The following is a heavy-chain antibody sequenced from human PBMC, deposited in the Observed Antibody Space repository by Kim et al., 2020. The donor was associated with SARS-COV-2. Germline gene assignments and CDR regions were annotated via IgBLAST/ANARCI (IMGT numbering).Heavy chain of an antibody. V-gene: IGHV3-23*01. CDR2: T. Sequence: TYYADSVKGRFTISRDNSKNTLYLQMNSLRAEDTAVYYCAKSGSFNGMDVWGQGTTVTVSS. D-gene: IGHD1-26*01. CDR3: AKSGSFNGMDV. J-gene: IGHJ6*02.